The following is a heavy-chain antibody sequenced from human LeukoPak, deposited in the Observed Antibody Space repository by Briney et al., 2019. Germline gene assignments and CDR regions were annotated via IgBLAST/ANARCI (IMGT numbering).Heavy chain of an antibody. Sequence: PSETLSLTCTVSGGSISSSSYYWGWIRQPPGKGLEWIGSIYYSGSTYYNPSLKSRVTISVDTSKNQFSLKLSSVTAADTAVYYCARDQKFDYGDYLFDYWGQGTLVTVSS. V-gene: IGHV4-39*07. CDR1: GGSISSSSYY. CDR3: ARDQKFDYGDYLFDY. CDR2: IYYSGST. D-gene: IGHD4-17*01. J-gene: IGHJ4*02.